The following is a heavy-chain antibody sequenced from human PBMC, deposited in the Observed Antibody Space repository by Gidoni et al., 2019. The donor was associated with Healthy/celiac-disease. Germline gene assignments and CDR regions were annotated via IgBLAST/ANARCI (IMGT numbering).Heavy chain of an antibody. CDR3: ARDGWDHDTAGGVQNWFDP. J-gene: IGHJ5*02. Sequence: QVQLVQSGAEVKKPGASVKVSCKASGYTFTGYYMHWVRQAPGQGLEWMGWINPNSGGTNYAQKFQGRVTMTRDTSISTAYMELSRLRSDDTAVYYCARDGWDHDTAGGVQNWFDPWGQGTLVTVSS. CDR2: INPNSGGT. V-gene: IGHV1-2*02. CDR1: GYTFTGYY. D-gene: IGHD5-18*01.